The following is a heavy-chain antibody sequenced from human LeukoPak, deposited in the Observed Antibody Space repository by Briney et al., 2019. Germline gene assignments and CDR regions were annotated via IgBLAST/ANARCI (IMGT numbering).Heavy chain of an antibody. J-gene: IGHJ3*02. V-gene: IGHV1-2*02. Sequence: ASVKVSCKASGYTFTGYYMHWVRQAPGQGLEWMGWINPNSGGTNYAQKFQGRVTMTRDTSISTAYMELSRLRPDDTAVYYCASSSTSCCDAFDIWGQGTMVTVSS. CDR1: GYTFTGYY. CDR3: ASSSTSCCDAFDI. CDR2: INPNSGGT. D-gene: IGHD2-2*01.